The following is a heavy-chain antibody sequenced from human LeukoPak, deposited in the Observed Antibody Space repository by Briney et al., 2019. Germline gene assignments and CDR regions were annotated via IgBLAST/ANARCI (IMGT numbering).Heavy chain of an antibody. CDR1: DESFSGYY. CDR3: ARGNRPYGEHEAFDI. D-gene: IGHD3-10*01. Sequence: PSETLSLTCAVYDESFSGYYCSWIRQPPRKGLEWIGEIDHSGSTNYNPSLQSRVTISVDTSKSQFSLKVSSVSAADTAVYYCARGNRPYGEHEAFDIWGHGTTVTVSS. J-gene: IGHJ3*02. CDR2: IDHSGST. V-gene: IGHV4-34*01.